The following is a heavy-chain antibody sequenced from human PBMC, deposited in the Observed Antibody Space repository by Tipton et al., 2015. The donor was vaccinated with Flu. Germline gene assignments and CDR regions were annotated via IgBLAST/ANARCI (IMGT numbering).Heavy chain of an antibody. J-gene: IGHJ4*02. CDR2: TYYSGST. Sequence: TLSLTCTVSGGSISSYYWCCFRQPPGKGLEWIGYTYYSGSTNYNPSLKSRVTISVDTSKNQFSLKLSSVTAADTAVYYCAMGDGDSDYWGQGTLVTVSS. D-gene: IGHD4-17*01. CDR3: AMGDGDSDY. V-gene: IGHV4-59*01. CDR1: GGSISSYY.